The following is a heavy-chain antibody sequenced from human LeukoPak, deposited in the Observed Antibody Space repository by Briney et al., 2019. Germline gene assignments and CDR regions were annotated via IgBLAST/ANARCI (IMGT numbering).Heavy chain of an antibody. J-gene: IGHJ4*02. CDR1: GGSISSSSYY. D-gene: IGHD5-12*01. Sequence: SETLSVTCTVSGGSISSSSYYWGWIRQPPGKGLEWVGSIYYSGSTYYNPSLKSRVTISVDTSKNQFSLKLSSVTAADTAVYYCARRTIYSGSARVWGQGTLVTVSS. CDR2: IYYSGST. V-gene: IGHV4-39*01. CDR3: ARRTIYSGSARV.